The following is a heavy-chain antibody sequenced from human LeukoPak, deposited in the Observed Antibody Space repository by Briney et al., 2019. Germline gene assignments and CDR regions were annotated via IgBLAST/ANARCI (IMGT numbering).Heavy chain of an antibody. Sequence: GGSLRLSCAASGFTLSIYAMSWVRPAPGKGLEWVSAISGSGGRTYYADSVKGRFTIPRDNSKNTPYLQMNSLRAEDTAVYCCAKGHSNSGMISPRSYYFDYWGQGTLVTVSS. CDR1: GFTLSIYA. J-gene: IGHJ4*02. D-gene: IGHD2/OR15-2a*01. V-gene: IGHV3-23*01. CDR2: ISGSGGRT. CDR3: AKGHSNSGMISPRSYYFDY.